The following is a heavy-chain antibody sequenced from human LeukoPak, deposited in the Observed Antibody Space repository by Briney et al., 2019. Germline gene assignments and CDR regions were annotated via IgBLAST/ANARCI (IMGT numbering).Heavy chain of an antibody. J-gene: IGHJ4*02. CDR1: GFTFSSYA. D-gene: IGHD6-19*01. Sequence: GGSLRLSCAASGFTFSSYAMSWVRQAPGKGLEWVSSISSSSSYIYYADSVKGRFTISRDNAKNPLYLQMNSLRAEDTAVYYCARDREAVAGTSDHWGQGTLVTVSS. V-gene: IGHV3-21*01. CDR2: ISSSSSYI. CDR3: ARDREAVAGTSDH.